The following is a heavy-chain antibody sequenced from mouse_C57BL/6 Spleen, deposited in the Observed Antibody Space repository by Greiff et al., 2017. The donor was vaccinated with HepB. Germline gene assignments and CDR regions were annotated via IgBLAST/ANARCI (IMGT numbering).Heavy chain of an antibody. Sequence: EVQLQQSGPGLVKPSQSLSLTCSVTGYSITSGYYWNWIRQYPGNKLEWMGYISYDGSNNYNPSLKNRIPITRDTSKNQFFLKLNSVTTEDTATYYCARERAITPGFAYWGQGTLVTVSA. V-gene: IGHV3-6*01. CDR1: GYSITSGYY. CDR3: ARERAITPGFAY. J-gene: IGHJ3*01. D-gene: IGHD1-1*01. CDR2: ISYDGSN.